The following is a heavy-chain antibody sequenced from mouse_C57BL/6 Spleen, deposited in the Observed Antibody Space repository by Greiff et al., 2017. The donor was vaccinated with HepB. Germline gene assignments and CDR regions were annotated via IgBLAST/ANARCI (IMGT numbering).Heavy chain of an antibody. V-gene: IGHV1-80*01. CDR2: IYPGDGDT. Sequence: QVQLKQSGAELVKPGASVKISCKASGYAFSSYWMNWVKQRPGKGLEWIGQIYPGDGDTNYNGKFKGKATLTADKSSSTAYMQLSSLTSEDSAVYFCARVWGRDGYYLAYWGQGTLVTVSA. J-gene: IGHJ3*01. CDR1: GYAFSSYW. D-gene: IGHD2-3*01. CDR3: ARVWGRDGYYLAY.